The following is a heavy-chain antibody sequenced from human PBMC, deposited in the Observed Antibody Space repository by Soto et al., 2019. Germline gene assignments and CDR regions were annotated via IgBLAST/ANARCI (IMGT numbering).Heavy chain of an antibody. CDR2: MYHGGTT. CDR3: ARVHVMVVAGSTFDY. Sequence: SETLSLTCTVSGFSLTGNSYWGWVRQPPGKGPEWIASMYHGGTTFYNPSLKSRVSVSMDTSKNQFSLRLRSVTATDTAVYFCARVHVMVVAGSTFDYWGHGIMVTVSS. J-gene: IGHJ4*01. V-gene: IGHV4-38-2*02. CDR1: GFSLTGNSY. D-gene: IGHD2-21*02.